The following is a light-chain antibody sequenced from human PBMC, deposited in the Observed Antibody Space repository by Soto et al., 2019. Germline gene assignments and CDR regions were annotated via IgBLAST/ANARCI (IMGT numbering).Light chain of an antibody. CDR1: QSISSY. V-gene: IGKV1-39*01. Sequence: DIQMTHSPSSLSASVGDRVTTTCXASQSISSYLNWYQQKPGKAPKLLIYAASSLQSGVPSRFSGSGSGTDFTLTISSLQPEDFATYYCQQSYSTPLTFGGGTKVDIK. CDR2: AAS. J-gene: IGKJ4*01. CDR3: QQSYSTPLT.